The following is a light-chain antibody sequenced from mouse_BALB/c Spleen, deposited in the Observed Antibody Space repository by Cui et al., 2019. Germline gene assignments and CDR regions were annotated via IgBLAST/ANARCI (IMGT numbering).Light chain of an antibody. CDR2: NAK. V-gene: IGKV12-44*01. J-gene: IGKJ1*01. CDR3: QHHYGTPRT. Sequence: DIQMTQSPASLSASVGETVTITCRASENIYSYLAWYQQKQGKSPQLLVYNAKPLAEGVPSRFSGSGSGTQFSLKINSLQPEDFGSYYCQHHYGTPRTFGGGTKLEIK. CDR1: ENIYSY.